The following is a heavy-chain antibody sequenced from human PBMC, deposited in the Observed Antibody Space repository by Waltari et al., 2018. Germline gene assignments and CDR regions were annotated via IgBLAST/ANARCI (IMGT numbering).Heavy chain of an antibody. V-gene: IGHV4-4*07. J-gene: IGHJ6*03. CDR3: ARGYYYDSSGQAWGPRSYYYYYYYMDV. D-gene: IGHD3-22*01. Sequence: QVQLQESGPGLVKPSETLSLTCTVSGGSISSYYWSWIRQPAGKGLEWIGRIYTSGSTNYNPPLKSRVTLSVDTSKNQFSLKLSSVTAADTAVYYCARGYYYDSSGQAWGPRSYYYYYYYMDVWGKGTTVTISS. CDR1: GGSISSYY. CDR2: IYTSGST.